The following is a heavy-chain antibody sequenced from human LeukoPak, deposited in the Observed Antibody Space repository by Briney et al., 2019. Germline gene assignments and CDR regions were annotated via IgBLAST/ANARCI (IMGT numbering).Heavy chain of an antibody. V-gene: IGHV4-39*01. CDR3: ARGRTDSGQGFDY. Sequence: PSETLSLTCTVSGGSISSSSYYWGWIRQPPGKGLEWIGSIYYSGSTYYNPSLKSRVTISVDTSKNQFSLKLSSGTAADTAVYYCARGRTDSGQGFDYWGQGTLVTVSS. CDR1: GGSISSSSYY. D-gene: IGHD6-25*01. CDR2: IYYSGST. J-gene: IGHJ4*02.